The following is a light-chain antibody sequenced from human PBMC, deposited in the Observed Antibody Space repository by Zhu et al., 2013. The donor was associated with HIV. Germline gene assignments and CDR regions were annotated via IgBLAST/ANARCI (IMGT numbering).Light chain of an antibody. CDR2: GGS. CDR3: QHRSNWAWT. CDR1: QSVGTF. Sequence: DIVLTQSPGTLSLSPGEGATLSCRASQSVGTFLAWYQQKPGQAPRLLIYGGSNRATGIPARFSGGGSGTDFTLTISSLEPEDFAVYYCQHRSNWAWTFGQGTKVEIK. V-gene: IGKV3-11*01. J-gene: IGKJ1*01.